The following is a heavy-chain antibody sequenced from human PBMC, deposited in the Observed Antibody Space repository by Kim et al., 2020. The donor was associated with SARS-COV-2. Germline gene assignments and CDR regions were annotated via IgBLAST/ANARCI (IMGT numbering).Heavy chain of an antibody. J-gene: IGHJ6*02. CDR2: FDPEDGET. CDR1: GYTLTELS. D-gene: IGHD6-13*01. Sequence: ASVKVSCKVCGYTLTELSMHWVRQAPGKGLEWMGGFDPEDGETIYAQKFQGRVTMTEDTSTDTAYMELSSLRSEDTAVYYCATMGGYGSSWYERDYYYYYGMDVWGQGTTVTVSS. V-gene: IGHV1-24*01. CDR3: ATMGGYGSSWYERDYYYYYGMDV.